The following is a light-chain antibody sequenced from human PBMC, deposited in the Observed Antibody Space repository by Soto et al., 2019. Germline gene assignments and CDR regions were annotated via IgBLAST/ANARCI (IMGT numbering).Light chain of an antibody. CDR3: AAWDGSLAGVV. Sequence: QSVLTQPPSASGTPGQRVTISCSGSSSNIGTNYVYWYQQLPETAPKLLIYRSDQRPSGVPDRFSGSKSGTSASLAISGLRSEDEADYYCAAWDGSLAGVVFGGGTKLTVL. CDR1: SSNIGTNY. CDR2: RSD. J-gene: IGLJ3*02. V-gene: IGLV1-47*01.